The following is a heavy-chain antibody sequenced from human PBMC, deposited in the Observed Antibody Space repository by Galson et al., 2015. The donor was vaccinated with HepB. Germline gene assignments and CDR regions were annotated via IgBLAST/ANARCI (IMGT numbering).Heavy chain of an antibody. J-gene: IGHJ5*02. CDR1: GFTFSDYA. CDR3: AKGPRGDYINSPPNWSDP. D-gene: IGHD4-11*01. V-gene: IGHV3-23*01. CDR2: ISRTGGNT. Sequence: SLRLSCAASGFTFSDYAMTWVRQAPGKGPEWVSSISRTGGNTFNADSVQGRFTISRDTPKNTLHLQMNSLRVDDTAVYYCAKGPRGDYINSPPNWSDPWGQGPLVTVSA.